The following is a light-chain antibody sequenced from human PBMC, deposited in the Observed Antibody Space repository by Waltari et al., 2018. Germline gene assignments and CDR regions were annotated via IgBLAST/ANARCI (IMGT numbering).Light chain of an antibody. CDR3: MQGTHWPLT. J-gene: IGKJ4*01. CDR1: QSLVHSDGNTY. Sequence: DVVMTQSPLSLPVTLGQPASISCKSSQSLVHSDGNTYLAWLQQRPGQSPRRLIYKVSKRESGVPDRFSASGSGTDFTLKISRVEAEDVGVYYCMQGTHWPLTFGGGTKVEIK. V-gene: IGKV2-30*02. CDR2: KVS.